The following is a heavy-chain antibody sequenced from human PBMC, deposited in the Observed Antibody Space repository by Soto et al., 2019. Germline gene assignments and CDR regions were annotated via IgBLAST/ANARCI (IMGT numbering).Heavy chain of an antibody. V-gene: IGHV1-46*01. CDR1: GYTFTSYY. Sequence: ASVKVSCKASGYTFTSYYMHWVRQAPGQGLEWMGIINPSGGSTSYAQKFQGRVTMTRDTSTSTVYMELSSLRSEDTAVYYCARDDGERGYYYGMDVWGQGTTVTAP. CDR2: INPSGGST. CDR3: ARDDGERGYYYGMDV. D-gene: IGHD4-17*01. J-gene: IGHJ6*02.